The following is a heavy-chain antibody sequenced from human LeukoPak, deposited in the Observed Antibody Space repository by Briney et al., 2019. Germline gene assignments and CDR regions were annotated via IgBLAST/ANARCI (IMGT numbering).Heavy chain of an antibody. J-gene: IGHJ6*02. CDR1: GYTFTTYG. D-gene: IGHD6-19*01. V-gene: IGHV1-69*06. Sequence: ASVKVSCKASGYTFTTYGISWVRQAPGQGLEWMGGIIPIFGTANYAQKFQGRVTITADKSTSTAYMELSSLRSEDTAVYYCAREPIAVAGYYYYYGMDVWGQGTTVTVSS. CDR3: AREPIAVAGYYYYYGMDV. CDR2: IIPIFGTA.